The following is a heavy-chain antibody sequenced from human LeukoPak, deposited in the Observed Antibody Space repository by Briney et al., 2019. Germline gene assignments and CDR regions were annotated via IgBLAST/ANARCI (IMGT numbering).Heavy chain of an antibody. CDR1: GFTFTTFW. Sequence: GGSLRLSCATSGFTFTTFWMHWVRQAPGKGLVWVSRINHDGSSTNYADSVKGRFTISRDNAKNTVYLQMNSLRAEDTALYHCARDAYYDILTGRKSSWYFDLWGRGTLVTVSS. CDR2: INHDGSST. V-gene: IGHV3-74*01. CDR3: ARDAYYDILTGRKSSWYFDL. D-gene: IGHD3-9*01. J-gene: IGHJ2*01.